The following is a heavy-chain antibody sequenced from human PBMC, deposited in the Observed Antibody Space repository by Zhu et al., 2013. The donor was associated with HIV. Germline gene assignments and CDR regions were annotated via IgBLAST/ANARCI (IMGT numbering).Heavy chain of an antibody. V-gene: IGHV1-8*01. CDR1: GYTFTSYD. CDR3: ARGDYYDSSGYRFLIAAFDI. D-gene: IGHD3-22*01. Sequence: QVQLVQSGAEVKKPGASVKVSCKASGYTFTSYDINWVRQATGQGLEWMGWMNPNSGNTGYAQKFQGRVTMTRNTSISTAYMELSSLRSEDTAVYYCARGDYYDSSGYRFLIAAFDIWAKGQWSRLF. CDR2: MNPNSGNT. J-gene: IGHJ3*02.